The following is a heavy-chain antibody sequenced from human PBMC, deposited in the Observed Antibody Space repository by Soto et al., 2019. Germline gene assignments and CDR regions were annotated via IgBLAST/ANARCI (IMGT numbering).Heavy chain of an antibody. J-gene: IGHJ6*02. CDR3: AKDERYCSSTSCYTYYYYGMDV. CDR2: ISYDGSNK. V-gene: IGHV3-30*18. Sequence: PWGSPALSCAASGVTFRSYGMHWVRQAPGKGLEWVAVISYDGSNKYYADSVKGRFTISRDNSKNTLYLQMNSLRAEDTAVYYCAKDERYCSSTSCYTYYYYGMDVWGQGTTVTVSS. D-gene: IGHD2-2*02. CDR1: GVTFRSYG.